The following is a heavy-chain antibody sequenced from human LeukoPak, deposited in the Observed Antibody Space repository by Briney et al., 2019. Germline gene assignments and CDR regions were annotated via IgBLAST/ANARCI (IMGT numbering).Heavy chain of an antibody. J-gene: IGHJ5*02. V-gene: IGHV4-4*07. Sequence: SETLSLTCTVSGGSISSYYWSWIRQPAGKGLEWIGRIYTSGSTNYNPSLKSRVTMSVDTSKNQFSLKLSSVTAADTAVYYCAREGEAAAGTSWFDPWGQGTLVTVSS. CDR2: IYTSGST. D-gene: IGHD6-13*01. CDR1: GGSISSYY. CDR3: AREGEAAAGTSWFDP.